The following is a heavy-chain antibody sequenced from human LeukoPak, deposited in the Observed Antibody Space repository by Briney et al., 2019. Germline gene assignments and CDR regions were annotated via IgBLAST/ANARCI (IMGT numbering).Heavy chain of an antibody. Sequence: PSETLSLTCTVSGYSISSDYYWGWIRQPPGKGLEGIGEINHSGSTNYKPSLKSRVTISVDTSKNQSSMRQSSMTVAGAAVYYCAIHHYYYDSSAYHFDYWGQGTLVTVSS. D-gene: IGHD3-22*01. V-gene: IGHV4-38-2*02. CDR1: GYSISSDYY. CDR2: INHSGST. CDR3: AIHHYYYDSSAYHFDY. J-gene: IGHJ4*02.